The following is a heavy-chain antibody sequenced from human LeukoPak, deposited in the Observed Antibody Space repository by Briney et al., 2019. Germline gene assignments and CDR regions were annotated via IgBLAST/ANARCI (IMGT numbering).Heavy chain of an antibody. D-gene: IGHD2-15*01. CDR3: ARGGYLHYYIDY. CDR1: GFTFSSYW. CDR2: INGDETRT. Sequence: GGSLRLSCAASGFTFSSYWMHWVRQAPGKGLVWVSRINGDETRTNYADSVKGRFTISRDNAKNTLSLQMNSLRAEDTAVYYCARGGYLHYYIDYWDQGTLVTVSS. J-gene: IGHJ4*02. V-gene: IGHV3-74*01.